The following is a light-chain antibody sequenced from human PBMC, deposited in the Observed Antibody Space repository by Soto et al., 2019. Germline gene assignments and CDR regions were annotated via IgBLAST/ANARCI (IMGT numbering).Light chain of an antibody. J-gene: IGKJ4*01. CDR3: QQYDNPALT. CDR2: DAS. Sequence: DSQMTQSPSSLSASVGDRATITCQASQDISNYLNWYQQKPGKAPKLLIYDASNLETGVPSRFSGSGSGTDFTFTISSLQPEDIATYYCQQYDNPALTFGGGTKVEIK. V-gene: IGKV1-33*01. CDR1: QDISNY.